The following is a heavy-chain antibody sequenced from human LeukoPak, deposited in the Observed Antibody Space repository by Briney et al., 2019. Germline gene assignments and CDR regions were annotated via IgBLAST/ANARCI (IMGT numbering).Heavy chain of an antibody. D-gene: IGHD4-17*01. J-gene: IGHJ4*02. Sequence: GGSLRLSCAPSGFTFSNYGMHWVRQAPGKGLEWVAFIPYDGTNKYHADSVKGRFTISRDNSKNTLYLQMNSLRAEDTAVYYCTKVPYGDPHYWGQGTLVTVSS. CDR1: GFTFSNYG. V-gene: IGHV3-30*02. CDR2: IPYDGTNK. CDR3: TKVPYGDPHY.